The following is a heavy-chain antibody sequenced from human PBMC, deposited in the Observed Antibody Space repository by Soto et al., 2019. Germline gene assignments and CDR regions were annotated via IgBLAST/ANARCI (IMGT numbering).Heavy chain of an antibody. Sequence: QITLKESGPTLVKPTQTLTLTCTFSGFSLPTDRVGVGWSRQPPGKALEWLAVIYWDDSKTYRPSLKSRLTITTDTSKNQVALTMTDMDPVDTATYYCAHAYGGRSLYWGQGTLVTVSS. J-gene: IGHJ4*02. V-gene: IGHV2-5*02. CDR1: GFSLPTDRVG. CDR3: AHAYGGRSLY. CDR2: IYWDDSK. D-gene: IGHD1-26*01.